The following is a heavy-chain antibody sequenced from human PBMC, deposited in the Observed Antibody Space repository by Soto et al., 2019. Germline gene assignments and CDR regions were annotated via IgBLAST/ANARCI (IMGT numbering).Heavy chain of an antibody. V-gene: IGHV1-69*06. Sequence: SVKVSCKASGGTFSSYAVSWVRQAPGQGLEWMGGIIPIFGTANYAQKFQGRVTITADKSTSTAYMELSSLRSEDTAVYYCARHQVLLQLPDSWGHGTLVTDSS. J-gene: IGHJ5*01. CDR1: GGTFSSYA. CDR3: ARHQVLLQLPDS. CDR2: IIPIFGTA. D-gene: IGHD5-12*01.